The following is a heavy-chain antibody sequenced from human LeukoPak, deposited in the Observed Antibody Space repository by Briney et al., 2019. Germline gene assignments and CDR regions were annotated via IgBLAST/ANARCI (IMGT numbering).Heavy chain of an antibody. CDR1: GFTFSVFA. CDR3: TRNYNTQDFDY. J-gene: IGHJ4*02. Sequence: PGRSLRLSCTTSGFTFSVFAINWVRQAPGKGLEWVGLIRSSPNGATTGYAASVKGRFTISRDDSKNIAYLQMNSLKSEDTAVYYCTRNYNTQDFDYWGQGILVTVSS. CDR2: IRSSPNGATT. D-gene: IGHD3-22*01. V-gene: IGHV3-49*04.